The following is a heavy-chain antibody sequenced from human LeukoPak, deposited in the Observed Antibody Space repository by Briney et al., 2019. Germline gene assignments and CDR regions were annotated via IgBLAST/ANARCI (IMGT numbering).Heavy chain of an antibody. J-gene: IGHJ3*02. CDR3: ARHRTTGARNAFDI. Sequence: GSLRLSCATSGFTFSDYYMSWIRQPPGKGLEWIGYMYYSGNTNYNPSLKSRVTISVDTSKNQFSLNLTSVTAADTAVYYCARHRTTGARNAFDIWGQGTMVTVSS. CDR1: GFTFSDYY. CDR2: MYYSGNT. V-gene: IGHV4-59*08. D-gene: IGHD1-1*01.